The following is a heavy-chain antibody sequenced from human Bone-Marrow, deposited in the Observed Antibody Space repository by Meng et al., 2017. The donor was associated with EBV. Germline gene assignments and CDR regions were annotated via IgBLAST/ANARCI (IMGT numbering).Heavy chain of an antibody. CDR3: ARDLVVGATSFHY. Sequence: QGQVVQSGAEVKKPGASVKVSCKASGYTFTGYYMHWVRQAPGQGLEWMGRINPNSGGTNYAQKFQGRVTMTRDTSISTAYMELSRLRSDDTAVYYCARDLVVGATSFHYWGQGTLVTVSS. CDR1: GYTFTGYY. J-gene: IGHJ4*02. V-gene: IGHV1-2*06. D-gene: IGHD1-26*01. CDR2: INPNSGGT.